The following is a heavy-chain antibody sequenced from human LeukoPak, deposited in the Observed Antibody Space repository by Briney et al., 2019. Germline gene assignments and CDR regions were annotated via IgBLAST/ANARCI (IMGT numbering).Heavy chain of an antibody. CDR1: GFTFSSYE. CDR2: ISSSGSTI. D-gene: IGHD4-17*01. Sequence: GGSLRLSCAASGFTFSSYEMNWVRQAPGKGLEWVSYISSSGSTIYYADSVKGRFTISRDNAKNSLYLQMNSLRAEDTAVYYCARWTDTNDYGDSNLSYWGQGTLVTVSP. V-gene: IGHV3-48*03. CDR3: ARWTDTNDYGDSNLSY. J-gene: IGHJ4*02.